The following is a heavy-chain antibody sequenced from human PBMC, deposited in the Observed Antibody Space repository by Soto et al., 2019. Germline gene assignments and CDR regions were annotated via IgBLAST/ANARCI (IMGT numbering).Heavy chain of an antibody. V-gene: IGHV3-23*01. Sequence: EVQLLDSGGGLVQPGGSLRLSCAASGFTFNNNAMNWVRQAPGKGLEWVATISGTGGSTYYADSVKGRFTISRDNSKNTLYLQMNRLRVEDTAVHYCAKDRLGGNFDYWGQGTQVTVSS. CDR1: GFTFNNNA. CDR3: AKDRLGGNFDY. J-gene: IGHJ4*02. CDR2: ISGTGGST.